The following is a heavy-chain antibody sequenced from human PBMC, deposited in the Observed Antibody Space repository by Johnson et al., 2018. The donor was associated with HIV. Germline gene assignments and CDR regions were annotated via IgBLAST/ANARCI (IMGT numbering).Heavy chain of an antibody. Sequence: VQLVESGGGLVQPGGSLRLSCSASGFTFSSYAMSWVRQAPGKGLEWVSAISGSGGSTYYADSVKGRFTISRDNSKNTLYLQMNSRRAEDTAVYYCAKDSSTTSGDSSSWYVSGAFDIWGQGTMVTVAS. V-gene: IGHV3-23*04. CDR1: GFTFSSYA. J-gene: IGHJ3*02. CDR3: AKDSSTTSGDSSSWYVSGAFDI. D-gene: IGHD6-13*01. CDR2: ISGSGGST.